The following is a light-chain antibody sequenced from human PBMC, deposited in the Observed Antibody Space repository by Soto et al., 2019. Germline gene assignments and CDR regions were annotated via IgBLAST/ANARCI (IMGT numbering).Light chain of an antibody. CDR3: QQYGTSRT. Sequence: EIVMTQSPATLSVSPGEGATLSCRASQSVSSKLAWYQQKPGQAPRLLIYGASSRATGIPDRFSGSGSGTDFTLTISRLEPEDFAVYYCQQYGTSRTFGQGTKVDI. CDR1: QSVSSK. V-gene: IGKV3-20*01. CDR2: GAS. J-gene: IGKJ1*01.